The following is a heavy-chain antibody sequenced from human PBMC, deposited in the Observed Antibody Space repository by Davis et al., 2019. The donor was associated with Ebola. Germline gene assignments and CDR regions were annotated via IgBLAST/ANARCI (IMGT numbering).Heavy chain of an antibody. CDR3: ARDRYCSSTSCFPGWGYYGMDV. CDR1: GFSFSSYT. J-gene: IGHJ6*04. Sequence: GGSLRLSCAASGFSFSSYTMNWVRQAPGKGLEWVSSISSSGNYIYQTDSLKGRFIISIDNAKNSLYLQMNGLRAEDTAVYYCARDRYCSSTSCFPGWGYYGMDVWGKGTTVTVSS. D-gene: IGHD2-2*01. V-gene: IGHV3-21*01. CDR2: ISSSGNYI.